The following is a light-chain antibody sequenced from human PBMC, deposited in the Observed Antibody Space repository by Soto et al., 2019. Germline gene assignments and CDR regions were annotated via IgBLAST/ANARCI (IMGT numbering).Light chain of an antibody. Sequence: QSALTQPASVSGSPGQSITISCTGTSSDVGAYNYVSWYQQHPGKAPKLMIFDVSNRPSGVSNRFSGSKSGNTASLTISGLQAAAEADYYCSSYTTATTRVFGGGTKLTGL. J-gene: IGLJ3*02. CDR3: SSYTTATTRV. V-gene: IGLV2-14*01. CDR1: SSDVGAYNY. CDR2: DVS.